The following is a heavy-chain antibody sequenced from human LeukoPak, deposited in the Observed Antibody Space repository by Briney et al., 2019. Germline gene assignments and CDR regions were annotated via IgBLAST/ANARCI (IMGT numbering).Heavy chain of an antibody. D-gene: IGHD6-13*01. Sequence: ASVKVSCKASGYTFTSYGINWVRQATGQGLEWMGWMNPNSGNTGYAQKFQGRVTITRNTSISTAYMELSSLRSEDTAVYYCARGLKSSSWSLRYYYYMDVWGKGTTVTVSS. CDR2: MNPNSGNT. CDR1: GYTFTSYG. CDR3: ARGLKSSSWSLRYYYYMDV. V-gene: IGHV1-8*03. J-gene: IGHJ6*03.